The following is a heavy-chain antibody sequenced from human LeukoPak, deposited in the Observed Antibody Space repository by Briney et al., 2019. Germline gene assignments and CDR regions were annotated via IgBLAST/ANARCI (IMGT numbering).Heavy chain of an antibody. J-gene: IGHJ4*02. CDR3: ARWSSGWFDY. CDR2: IYYSGST. CDR1: GGSTSSYY. V-gene: IGHV4-59*01. D-gene: IGHD6-19*01. Sequence: PSETLSLTCTVSGGSTSSYYWSWIRQPPGKGLEWIGYIYYSGSTNYNPSLKSRVTISVDTSKNQFSLKLSSVTAADTAVYYCARWSSGWFDYWGQGTLVTVSS.